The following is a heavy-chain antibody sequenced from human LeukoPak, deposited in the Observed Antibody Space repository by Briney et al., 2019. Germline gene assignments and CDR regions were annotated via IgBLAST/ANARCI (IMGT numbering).Heavy chain of an antibody. V-gene: IGHV4-30-2*01. Sequence: PSQTLSLTCTVSGGSISSGAYYWSRIRQPPGKGLEWIGYIYHSGKTYYTPSLKSRVTISVDRSKDQFSLNLSSVTAADTAVFYCARWGRGTNNSATGAFDIWGRGTMVTVSS. CDR1: GGSISSGAYY. D-gene: IGHD6-25*01. CDR3: ARWGRGTNNSATGAFDI. CDR2: IYHSGKT. J-gene: IGHJ3*02.